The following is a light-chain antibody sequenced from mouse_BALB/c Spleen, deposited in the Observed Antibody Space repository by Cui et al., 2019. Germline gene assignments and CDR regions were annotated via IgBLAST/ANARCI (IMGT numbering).Light chain of an antibody. CDR1: SSVSSSY. V-gene: IGKV4-74*01. CDR3: HQYHRSPFT. J-gene: IGKJ4*01. CDR2: STS. Sequence: QIVLTQSPAIMSASLGERVTMTCTANSSVSSSYLHWYQQKPGSSPKLWIYSTSNLASGVPARFSGIGSGTSYSLTISSMEAEDAATYYCHQYHRSPFTFGSGTKLEIK.